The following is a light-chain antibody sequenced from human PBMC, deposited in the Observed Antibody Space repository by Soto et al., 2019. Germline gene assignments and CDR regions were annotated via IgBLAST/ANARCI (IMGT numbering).Light chain of an antibody. J-gene: IGLJ3*02. CDR3: QSYDSSLSGWV. CDR2: GNS. V-gene: IGLV1-40*01. Sequence: QSVLTQPPSVSGAPGQRVTISCTESSSNLGAGYDVPWYQQLPGTAPKLLIYGNSNRPSGVPDRFSGSKSGTSASLAITGLQAEDEADYYCQSYDSSLSGWVFGGGTKLTVL. CDR1: SSNLGAGYD.